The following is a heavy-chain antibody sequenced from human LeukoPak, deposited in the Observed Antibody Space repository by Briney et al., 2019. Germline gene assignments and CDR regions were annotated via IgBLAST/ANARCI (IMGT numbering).Heavy chain of an antibody. J-gene: IGHJ4*02. D-gene: IGHD1-26*01. V-gene: IGHV3-7*01. CDR3: ARSPGRLASDY. CDR1: GFTFSSYW. Sequence: GGSLRLSCAASGFTFSSYWMSWVRQAPGKGLEWVANIKQDGSEKYYVDSVKGRFTISRDNAKNSLYLQMNSLRAEDTAVYYCARSPGRLASDYWGQGTLVTVST. CDR2: IKQDGSEK.